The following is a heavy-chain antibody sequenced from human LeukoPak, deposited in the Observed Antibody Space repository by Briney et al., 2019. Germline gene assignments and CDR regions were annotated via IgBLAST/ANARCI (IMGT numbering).Heavy chain of an antibody. CDR1: GFTFSSYA. CDR2: ISYDGSNK. J-gene: IGHJ3*02. D-gene: IGHD2-2*01. Sequence: GGSLRLSCAASGFTFSSYAMHWVRQAPGKGLEWVAVISYDGSNKYYADSVKGRFTISRDNSKNTLYLQMNSLRAEDTAVYYCASPSEYQLLHWLFDIWGQGTMVTVSS. CDR3: ASPSEYQLLHWLFDI. V-gene: IGHV3-30-3*01.